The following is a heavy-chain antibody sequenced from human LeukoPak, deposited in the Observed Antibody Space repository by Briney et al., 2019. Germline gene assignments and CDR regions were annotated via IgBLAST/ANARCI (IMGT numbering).Heavy chain of an antibody. CDR2: IYSGGTT. CDR1: GFTVSSNY. CDR3: ASLYSSSWSYYGMDV. D-gene: IGHD6-13*01. Sequence: GGSLRLSCAASGFTVSSNYMSWVRQAPGKGLEWVSVIYSGGTTYYADSVKGRFTISRDNSKNTLYLQMNSLRAEDTAVYYCASLYSSSWSYYGMDVWGKGTTVTVSS. J-gene: IGHJ6*04. V-gene: IGHV3-53*01.